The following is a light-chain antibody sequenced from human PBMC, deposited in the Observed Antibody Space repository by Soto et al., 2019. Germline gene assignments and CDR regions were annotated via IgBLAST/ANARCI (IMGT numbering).Light chain of an antibody. V-gene: IGLV1-51*01. CDR1: SSNVGNNF. Sequence: QSVLTQPPSVSAAPGQKVTISCSGSSSNVGNNFVSWYQHLPGTAPRLLMSENNRRPSGIPDRFSGSKSSTSATLDITGLHAGDEADYYCGTWDSSLSYYVFGTGTKVTVL. CDR3: GTWDSSLSYYV. J-gene: IGLJ1*01. CDR2: ENN.